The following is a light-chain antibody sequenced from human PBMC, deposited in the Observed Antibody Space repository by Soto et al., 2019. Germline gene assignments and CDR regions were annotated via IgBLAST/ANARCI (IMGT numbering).Light chain of an antibody. J-gene: IGLJ2*01. Sequence: SYELTQPPSVSGSPGQTASITCSVDKLGDKYACWYQQKPGQSPVLVIYQDSKRPSGIPERFSGSNSGNTATLTISGTQAMDEADYYCQAWDSSTVVFGGGTKLTVL. CDR1: KLGDKY. CDR2: QDS. CDR3: QAWDSSTVV. V-gene: IGLV3-1*01.